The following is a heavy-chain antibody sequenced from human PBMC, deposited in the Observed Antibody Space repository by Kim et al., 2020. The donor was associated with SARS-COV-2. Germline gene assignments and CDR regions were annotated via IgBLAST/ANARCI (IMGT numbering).Heavy chain of an antibody. D-gene: IGHD3-22*01. J-gene: IGHJ2*01. CDR3: AKLPPDTRSYYYDSSGYYHHWYFDL. CDR1: GFTFSSYA. CDR2: ISGSGGST. Sequence: GGSLRLSCAASGFTFSSYAMSWVRQAPGKGLEWVSAISGSGGSTYYADSVKGRFTISRDNSKNTLYLQMNSLRAEDTAVYYCAKLPPDTRSYYYDSSGYYHHWYFDLWGRGTLVTVSS. V-gene: IGHV3-23*01.